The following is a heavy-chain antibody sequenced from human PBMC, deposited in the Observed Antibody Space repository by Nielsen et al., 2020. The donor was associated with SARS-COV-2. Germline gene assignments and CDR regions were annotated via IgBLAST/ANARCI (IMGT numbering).Heavy chain of an antibody. CDR2: ISASSANI. CDR3: ASDPSYASSWLHYFDF. D-gene: IGHD5-12*01. J-gene: IGHJ4*02. V-gene: IGHV3-48*02. Sequence: GESLKISCAASGFTFNTYAMNWVRQAPGKALEWLAYISASSANIHYAASVNGRFTVSRDKAKNSLYLQMNNLRDEDTAVYYCASDPSYASSWLHYFDFWGQGTLVTVSS. CDR1: GFTFNTYA.